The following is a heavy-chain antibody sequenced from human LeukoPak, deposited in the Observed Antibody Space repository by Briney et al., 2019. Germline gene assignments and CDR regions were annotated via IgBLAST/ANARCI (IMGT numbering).Heavy chain of an antibody. V-gene: IGHV4-39*01. CDR3: ARHDYGDYGWFDP. CDR1: GGSISTYY. J-gene: IGHJ5*02. D-gene: IGHD4-17*01. Sequence: PSETLSLTCTVSGGSISTYYWGWIRQPPGKGLEWIGSIYYSGSTYYNSSLKSRVTISVDTSKNQFSLRLSSVTAADTAVYYCARHDYGDYGWFDPWGQGTLVTVSS. CDR2: IYYSGST.